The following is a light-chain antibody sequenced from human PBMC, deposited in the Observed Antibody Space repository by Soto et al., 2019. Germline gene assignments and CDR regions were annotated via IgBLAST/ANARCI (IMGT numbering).Light chain of an antibody. J-gene: IGLJ3*02. Sequence: QSVLAQPASVSGSPGQSITVSCTGTSNDVGYYNLVSWYQQHPGKAPKLIVYQTNQRPSGVSNRFSGSKSGNTASLTISGLQAEDEADYYCCSFAGSDAFGVFGGGTQLTVL. CDR2: QTN. V-gene: IGLV2-23*01. CDR1: SNDVGYYNL. CDR3: CSFAGSDAFGV.